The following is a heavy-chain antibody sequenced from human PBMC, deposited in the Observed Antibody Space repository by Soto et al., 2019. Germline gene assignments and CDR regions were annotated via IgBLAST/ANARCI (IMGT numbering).Heavy chain of an antibody. J-gene: IGHJ6*02. Sequence: SLRLSCAASGFTFSSYAMHWVRQAPGKGLEWVAVISYDGSNKYYADSVKGRFTISRDNSKNTLYLQMNSLRAEDTAVYYCARDGKVAGTSGYYYYGMDVWGQGTTVTVSS. CDR1: GFTFSSYA. D-gene: IGHD6-19*01. CDR2: ISYDGSNK. CDR3: ARDGKVAGTSGYYYYGMDV. V-gene: IGHV3-30-3*01.